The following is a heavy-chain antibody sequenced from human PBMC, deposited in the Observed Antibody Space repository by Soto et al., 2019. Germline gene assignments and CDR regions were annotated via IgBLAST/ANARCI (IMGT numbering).Heavy chain of an antibody. CDR1: GFSLSTSGLG. CDR2: IYWNDDK. V-gene: IGHV2-5*01. J-gene: IGHJ4*02. CDR3: AHRPSGWYLFDY. D-gene: IGHD6-19*01. Sequence: QITLKESGPTLVRPTQTLTLTCTFSGFSLSTSGLGVGWIRQPPGKALEWLALIYWNDDKRYSPSLKARLTITEDTSKNQVVLTMTNMDPVDTATYYSAHRPSGWYLFDYWGQGTLVTVSS.